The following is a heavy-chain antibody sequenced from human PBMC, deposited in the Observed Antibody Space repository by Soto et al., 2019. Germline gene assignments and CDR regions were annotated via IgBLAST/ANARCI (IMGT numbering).Heavy chain of an antibody. CDR1: YS. CDR2: IYQSGVT. Sequence: YSWRRNRQPPGKALQWIGFIYQSGVTSYNPSLASRVSISLDRSNNQCSLKLKSVTAADTAGYFCAGMQSTSGLSFDLCGPGTLVTVSS. V-gene: IGHV4-30-2*01. D-gene: IGHD6-19*01. CDR3: AGMQSTSGLSFDL. J-gene: IGHJ5*02.